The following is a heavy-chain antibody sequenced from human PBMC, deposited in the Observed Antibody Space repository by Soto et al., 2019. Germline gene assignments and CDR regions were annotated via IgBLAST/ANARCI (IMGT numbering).Heavy chain of an antibody. CDR2: ISGSGGST. CDR3: AQGVLSSGPY. CDR1: GFTFSSYR. J-gene: IGHJ4*02. D-gene: IGHD3-22*01. V-gene: IGHV3-23*01. Sequence: SLRLSCAASGFTFSSYRMNWVRQAPGKGLEWVSAISGSGGSTYYADSVKGRFTISRDNSKNTLYLQMNSLRAEDTAVYYCAQGVLSSGPYWGQGTLVTVSS.